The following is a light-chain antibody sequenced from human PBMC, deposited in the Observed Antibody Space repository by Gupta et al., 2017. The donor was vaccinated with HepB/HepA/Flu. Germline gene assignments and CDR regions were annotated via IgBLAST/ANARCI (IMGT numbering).Light chain of an antibody. CDR2: LAS. V-gene: IGKV1-39*01. CDR3: QQSYSMPLA. Sequence: DIQMTQSPSSLSASAGDTVIITCRATQSISNYLNWYQQKPGKAPKLLIYLASSLQSGVPSRFRGSGSGTDFTLTISSLQPEDFATYYCQQSYSMPLAFGQGTMVEI. CDR1: QSISNY. J-gene: IGKJ1*01.